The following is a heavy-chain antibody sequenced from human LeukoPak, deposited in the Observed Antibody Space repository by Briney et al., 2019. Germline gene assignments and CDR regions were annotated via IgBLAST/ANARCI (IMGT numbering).Heavy chain of an antibody. V-gene: IGHV3-21*01. CDR2: ISSSSTYI. CDR1: GITFSTYS. D-gene: IGHD1-7*01. Sequence: GGSLRLSCAVSGITFSTYSMNWVRQAPGKGLEWVSSISSSSTYIYYADSVKGRFTIPRDNAKNSLYLQMNSLRAKDTAVYYCARGRTSEFDYWGQGTLVTVSS. CDR3: ARGRTSEFDY. J-gene: IGHJ4*02.